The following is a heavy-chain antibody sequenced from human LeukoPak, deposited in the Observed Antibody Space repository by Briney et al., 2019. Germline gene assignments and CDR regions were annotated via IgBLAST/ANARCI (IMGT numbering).Heavy chain of an antibody. V-gene: IGHV3-11*01. D-gene: IGHD6-19*01. Sequence: GGSLRLSCAASGFTFSDYYMSWIRQAPGKGLEWVSYVSSSGSTIYYADSVKGRFTISRDNAKNSLYLQMNSLRAEDTAVYYCARATVAGPRSWGYFDYWGQGTLVTVSS. CDR2: VSSSGSTI. CDR1: GFTFSDYY. CDR3: ARATVAGPRSWGYFDY. J-gene: IGHJ4*02.